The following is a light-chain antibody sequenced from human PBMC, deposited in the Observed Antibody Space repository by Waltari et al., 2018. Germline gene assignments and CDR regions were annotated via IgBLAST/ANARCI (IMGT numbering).Light chain of an antibody. Sequence: LNPRHNKESIAWYYQDPGRPPKLIINWACTRESWVPARISGSVSGTDFTLTISSLHAEDVAVEYCQQYYRTLPLPFGGGTKVEIK. CDR1: LNPRHNKES. J-gene: IGKJ4*02. CDR3: QQYYRTLPLP. V-gene: IGKV4-1*01. CDR2: WAC.